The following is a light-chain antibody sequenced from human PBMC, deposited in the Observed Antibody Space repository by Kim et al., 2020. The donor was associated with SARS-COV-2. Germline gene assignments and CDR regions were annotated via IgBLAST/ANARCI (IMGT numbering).Light chain of an antibody. CDR2: QDS. J-gene: IGLJ1*01. CDR1: KLGDKY. V-gene: IGLV3-1*01. CDR3: QAWDSSTGGV. Sequence: SYELTQPPSVSVSPGQTVSITCSGDKLGDKYACWYQQKPGQSPVLVIYQDSKRPSGIPERFSGSNSGNTATLTISGTQAMDEADYYCQAWDSSTGGVFGTGTKVTVL.